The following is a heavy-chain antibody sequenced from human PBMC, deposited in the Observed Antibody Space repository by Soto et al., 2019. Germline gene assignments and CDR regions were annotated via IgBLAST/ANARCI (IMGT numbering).Heavy chain of an antibody. CDR3: VRGRPYGMDV. CDR2: IDGNGSST. J-gene: IGHJ6*02. Sequence: EVQLVESGGGLVQPGGSLRVSSVASGFAFGSYCTNWARQAPGKGLVWFSRIDGNGSSTINADSVKGQFTTPRDNAKNTLYLQLSSLRVEDTAVYYCVRGRPYGMDVGGQWTTVTVSS. CDR1: GFAFGSYC. V-gene: IGHV3-74*01.